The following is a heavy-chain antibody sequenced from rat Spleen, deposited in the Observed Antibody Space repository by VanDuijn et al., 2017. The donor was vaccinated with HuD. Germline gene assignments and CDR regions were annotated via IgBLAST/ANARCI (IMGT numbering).Heavy chain of an antibody. CDR3: AEISNYGGY. J-gene: IGHJ2*01. Sequence: QVQMKETGPGLVQTTQTLSVTCTVSGFSLTSYGVHWVRQAPGKGLEWMGIIWGDGSTNYNSALKSRLSISRDTSKSQVFLTMNSLQTDDTAVYYCAEISNYGGYWGQGVMVTVSS. V-gene: IGHV2-77*01. D-gene: IGHD1-11*01. CDR1: GFSLTSYG. CDR2: IWGDGST.